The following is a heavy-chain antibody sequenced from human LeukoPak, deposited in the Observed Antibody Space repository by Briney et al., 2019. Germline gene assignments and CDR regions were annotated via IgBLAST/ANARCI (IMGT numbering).Heavy chain of an antibody. Sequence: QPGRSLRLSCAASGFIFSTYDMHWVRQAPGKGLEWVAVISYDGSNKYFADSVKGRFTISRDNSKNTLYLQMNSLRAEDTAVYYCAKQDIRSSAWYDWGQGTLVTVSS. J-gene: IGHJ4*02. D-gene: IGHD6-19*01. CDR1: GFIFSTYD. CDR2: ISYDGSNK. V-gene: IGHV3-30*18. CDR3: AKQDIRSSAWYD.